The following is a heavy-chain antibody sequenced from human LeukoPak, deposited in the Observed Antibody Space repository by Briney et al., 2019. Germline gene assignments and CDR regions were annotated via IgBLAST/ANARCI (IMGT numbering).Heavy chain of an antibody. CDR1: GYSFTSYW. V-gene: IGHV5-51*01. CDR3: ARHDSQYYDSSGAKYDAFDI. Sequence: HGESLKISCKGSGYSFTSYWIGWVRQMPGKGLEWMGIIYPGDSDTRYSPSFQGQVTISADKSISTAYLQWSSLKASDTAMYYCARHDSQYYDSSGAKYDAFDIWGQGTMVTVSS. CDR2: IYPGDSDT. J-gene: IGHJ3*02. D-gene: IGHD3-22*01.